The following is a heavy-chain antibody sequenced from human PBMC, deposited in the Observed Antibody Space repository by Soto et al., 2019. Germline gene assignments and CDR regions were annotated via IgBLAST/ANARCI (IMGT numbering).Heavy chain of an antibody. J-gene: IGHJ6*02. CDR1: GGTFSKDA. V-gene: IGHV1-69*01. CDR2: LIPVFGSP. CDR3: TRVLGYTFEPGKTRYYAMDV. Sequence: QVQLVQSGAEVKKPGSSVTVSCKTSGGTFSKDALNWVRQAPGQGLEWMGLLIPVFGSPIYAQKFQGRIRIIADESTSTVLKDLSSLRSEDTAVYYCTRVLGYTFEPGKTRYYAMDVWGQGTPVFVSS. D-gene: IGHD5-18*01.